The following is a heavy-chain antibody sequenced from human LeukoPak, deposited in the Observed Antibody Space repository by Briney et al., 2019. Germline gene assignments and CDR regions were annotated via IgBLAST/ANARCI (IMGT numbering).Heavy chain of an antibody. V-gene: IGHV3-21*01. CDR3: ARDPSYSSSPKDYYYYMDV. CDR2: ISSSSSYI. Sequence: PGGSLRLSCAASGFTFSSYSMNWVRQAPGKGLEWVSSISSSSSYIYYADSVKGRFTISRDNAKNSLYLQMNSLRAEDTAVYYCARDPSYSSSPKDYYYYMDVWGKGTTVTVSS. J-gene: IGHJ6*03. D-gene: IGHD6-6*01. CDR1: GFTFSSYS.